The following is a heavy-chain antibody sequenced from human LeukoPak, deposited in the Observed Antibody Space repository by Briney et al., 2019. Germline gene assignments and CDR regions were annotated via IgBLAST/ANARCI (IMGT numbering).Heavy chain of an antibody. Sequence: SETLSLTCAVSGGSISSSNWWSWVRQPPGKGLEWIGEIYHSGSTNYNPSLKSRVTISVDKSKNQFSLKLSSVTAADTAVYYCARVDYYYYYYMDVWGKGTTVTVSS. V-gene: IGHV4-4*02. CDR1: GGSISSSNW. CDR2: IYHSGST. J-gene: IGHJ6*03. CDR3: ARVDYYYYYYMDV.